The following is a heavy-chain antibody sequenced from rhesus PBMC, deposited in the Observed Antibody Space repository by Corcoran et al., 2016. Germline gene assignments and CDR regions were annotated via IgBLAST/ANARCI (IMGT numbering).Heavy chain of an antibody. CDR3: ARGNSGQDS. D-gene: IGHD6-25*01. J-gene: IGHJ6*01. Sequence: QVQLQASGPGLVKPSETLSLTCAFSAASLSSSWWAWFRHPPGKGLEWIGEINGNSGNTHYNPSLKSRATISKDASKKQFSLKLSSVTAADTAVYYCARGNSGQDSWGQGVVVTVSS. CDR2: INGNSGNT. CDR1: AASLSSSW. V-gene: IGHV4-80*01.